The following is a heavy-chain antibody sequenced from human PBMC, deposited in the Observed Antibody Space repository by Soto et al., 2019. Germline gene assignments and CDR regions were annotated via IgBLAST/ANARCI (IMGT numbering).Heavy chain of an antibody. J-gene: IGHJ4*02. Sequence: QVRLVESGGGVVQPGRSLRLSCAASGFTFSSYGMHWVRQAPGKGLEWVAVIWYDGSNKYYADSVKGRFTISRDNSKNTLYLQMNSLRAEDTAVYYCARDFGITMVRGVIRYWGQGTLVTVSS. V-gene: IGHV3-33*01. D-gene: IGHD3-10*01. CDR1: GFTFSSYG. CDR2: IWYDGSNK. CDR3: ARDFGITMVRGVIRY.